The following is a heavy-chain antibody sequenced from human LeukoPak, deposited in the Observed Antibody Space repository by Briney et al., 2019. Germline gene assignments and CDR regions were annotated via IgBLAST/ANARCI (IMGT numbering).Heavy chain of an antibody. Sequence: PGGSLRLSCAASGFTFSSYAMSWVRQAPGKGLEWVSGISGGAGTPYYADSVKGRFTISRDNSKNTLYLQMNSLRAEDTAVYYCAKVRWQQLVLLNFDYWGQGTLVTVSS. CDR2: ISGGAGTP. D-gene: IGHD6-13*01. CDR3: AKVRWQQLVLLNFDY. J-gene: IGHJ4*02. CDR1: GFTFSSYA. V-gene: IGHV3-23*01.